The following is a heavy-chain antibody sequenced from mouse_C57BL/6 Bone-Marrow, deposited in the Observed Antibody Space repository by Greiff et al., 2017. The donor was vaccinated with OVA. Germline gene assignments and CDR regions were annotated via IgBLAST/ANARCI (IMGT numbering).Heavy chain of an antibody. V-gene: IGHV1-4*01. D-gene: IGHD1-1*01. CDR1: GYTFTSYT. J-gene: IGHJ1*03. CDR2: INPSSGYT. Sequence: QVQLQQSGAELARPGASVKMSCKASGYTFTSYTMHWVKQRPGQGLEWIGYINPSSGYTKYNQKFKDKATLTADKSSSTAYMQLSSLTSEDSAVYYCAISYYGSSYWYFDVWGTGTTVTVSS. CDR3: AISYYGSSYWYFDV.